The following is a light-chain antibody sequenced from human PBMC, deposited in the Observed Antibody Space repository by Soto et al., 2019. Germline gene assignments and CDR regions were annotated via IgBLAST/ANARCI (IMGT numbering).Light chain of an antibody. J-gene: IGKJ1*01. CDR2: DVP. Sequence: KLTQSPSTLSASIGDSVTITCRASQNVTTSMAWYQHKPGRAPNLLIFDVPNLESGVPSRFSGGGSGTDFTPTISSLQPEDFATYYCLLDYNYLWMFGHGT. CDR1: QNVTTS. V-gene: IGKV1-5*01. CDR3: LLDYNYLWM.